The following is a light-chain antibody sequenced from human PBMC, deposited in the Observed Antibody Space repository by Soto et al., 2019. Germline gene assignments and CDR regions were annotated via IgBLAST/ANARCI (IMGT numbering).Light chain of an antibody. CDR2: EVV. CDR3: KSYAGSNTYV. V-gene: IGLV2-8*01. Sequence: QSVLTQPPSASGSPGQSVTISCTVTKSDIGVYDFVSWYQHHPGKAPRLIIYEVVQRPSGVPDRFSGSKSGNTAPLTVSGLQAADEADYFCKSYAGSNTYVFGSGTKV. CDR1: KSDIGVYDF. J-gene: IGLJ1*01.